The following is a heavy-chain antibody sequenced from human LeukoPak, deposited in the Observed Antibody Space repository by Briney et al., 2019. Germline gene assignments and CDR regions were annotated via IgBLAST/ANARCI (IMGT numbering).Heavy chain of an antibody. D-gene: IGHD3-22*01. J-gene: IGHJ4*02. CDR2: ISGSGGST. V-gene: IGHV3-23*01. CDR3: AKRFITMIVVVAKE. CDR1: GFTFSSYA. Sequence: HTGGPLRLSCGASGFTFSSYAMSWVRQAPGKGLEWVSAISGSGGSTYYADSVKGWFTISRDNSKNTLYLQMNSLRAEDTAVYYCAKRFITMIVVVAKEWGQGTLVTVSS.